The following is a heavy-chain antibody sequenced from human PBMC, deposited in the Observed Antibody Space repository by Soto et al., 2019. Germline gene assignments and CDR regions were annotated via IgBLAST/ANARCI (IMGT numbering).Heavy chain of an antibody. CDR1: GFTFSNYW. Sequence: EVQLVESGGGLVQPGGSLRLSCAASGFTFSNYWLSWVRQAPGKGLERVANIKQDASEKYYVDSGKSRFTISGDNAKNSLDLQMNRVRAEGTAVYYCASRPRGYFDILTDDGGYYYYMDVRGKGYTVTVS. CDR2: IKQDASEK. D-gene: IGHD3-9*01. CDR3: ASRPRGYFDILTDDGGYYYYMDV. J-gene: IGHJ6*03. V-gene: IGHV3-7*01.